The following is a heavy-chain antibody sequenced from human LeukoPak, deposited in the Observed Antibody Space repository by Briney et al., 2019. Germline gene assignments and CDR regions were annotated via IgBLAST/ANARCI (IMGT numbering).Heavy chain of an antibody. CDR3: ARVRPGIAAAGTNWFDP. D-gene: IGHD6-13*01. Sequence: PSETLSLTCTVSGGSISSYYWSWLRQPPGKGLEWIGYIYYSGSTNYNPSLKSRVTISVDTSKNQFSLKLSSVTAADTAVYYCARVRPGIAAAGTNWFDPGGQGTLVTVSS. J-gene: IGHJ5*02. V-gene: IGHV4-59*01. CDR1: GGSISSYY. CDR2: IYYSGST.